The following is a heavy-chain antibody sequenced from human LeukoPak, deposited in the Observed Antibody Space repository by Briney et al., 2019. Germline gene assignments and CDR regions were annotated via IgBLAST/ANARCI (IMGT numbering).Heavy chain of an antibody. Sequence: TGGSLRLSCAASGFTFSDYAMNWVRQAPGKGLEWVSGIRVGGELYYADSVKGRFTISRDNSENTLYLQMSGLRAEDTAVYYCAKGTGDTGYYFDYWGQGTLVTVSS. CDR1: GFTFSDYA. CDR3: AKGTGDTGYYFDY. CDR2: IRVGGEL. V-gene: IGHV3-23*01. J-gene: IGHJ4*02. D-gene: IGHD7-27*01.